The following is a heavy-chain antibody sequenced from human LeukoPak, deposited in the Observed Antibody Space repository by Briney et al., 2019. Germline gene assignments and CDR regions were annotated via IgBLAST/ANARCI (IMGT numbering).Heavy chain of an antibody. CDR3: AKMAARPQDY. CDR2: IRCDGSNK. J-gene: IGHJ4*02. CDR1: GFTFSSYG. Sequence: PGGSLRLSCAASGFTFSSYGMHWVRQAPGKGLEWVAFIRCDGSNKYYADSVKGRFTISRDNSKNTLYLQMNSLRAEDTAVYYCAKMAARPQDYWGQGTLVTVSS. V-gene: IGHV3-30*02. D-gene: IGHD6-6*01.